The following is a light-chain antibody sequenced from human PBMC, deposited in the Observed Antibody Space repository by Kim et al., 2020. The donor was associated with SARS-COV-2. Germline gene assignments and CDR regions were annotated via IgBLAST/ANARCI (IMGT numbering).Light chain of an antibody. CDR1: QSVTSNY. CDR2: AAS. V-gene: IGKV3-20*01. CDR3: HQYDTSPRT. Sequence: ETVLTQSPGTLSLSPGERATLSCRASQSVTSNYLAWYQQKVGQAPRLLIYAASSRAIGIPDRFSGSGSGTDFTLTISRLEPEDFAVYSCHQYDTSPRTFGQGTKVDIK. J-gene: IGKJ1*01.